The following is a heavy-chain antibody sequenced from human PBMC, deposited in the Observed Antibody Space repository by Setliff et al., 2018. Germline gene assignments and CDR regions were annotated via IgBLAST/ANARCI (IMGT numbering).Heavy chain of an antibody. CDR2: IYSGGSTT. Sequence: LSLSCAASGFTVSNNYMGWVRQAPGKGLEWVSVIYSGGSTTYYADSVKGRFTISRDNSKNTLYLQMNSLRVEDTALYYCARVSVPWSFDLWGRGTLVTVSS. CDR1: GFTVSNNY. J-gene: IGHJ2*01. V-gene: IGHV3-53*01. CDR3: ARVSVPWSFDL.